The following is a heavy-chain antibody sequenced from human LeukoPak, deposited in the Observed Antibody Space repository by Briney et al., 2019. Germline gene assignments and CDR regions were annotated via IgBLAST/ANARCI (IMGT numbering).Heavy chain of an antibody. V-gene: IGHV4-39*07. CDR3: ARAAGPGAGVDY. CDR2: IYYSGST. Sequence: SETLSLTCTVSGGSISSSSYYWGWIRQPPGKGLEWIGSIYYSGSTYYNPSLKSRVTISVDTSKNQFSLKLSSVTAADTAVYYCARAAGPGAGVDYWGQGTLVTVSS. CDR1: GGSISSSSYY. D-gene: IGHD7-27*01. J-gene: IGHJ4*02.